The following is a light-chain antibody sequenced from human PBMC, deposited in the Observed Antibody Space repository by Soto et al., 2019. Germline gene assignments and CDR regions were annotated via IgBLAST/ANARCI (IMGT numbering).Light chain of an antibody. Sequence: EIVLTQSPATLSLSPGERATLSCRASQSVGSSLAWYQQKPGQAPRLLIYDASNRATGIPARFSGSGSGTDFTLTICGLEPEDFAVYYCQQRSNWPGTFGQGTNVDIK. CDR1: QSVGSS. J-gene: IGKJ1*01. CDR3: QQRSNWPGT. CDR2: DAS. V-gene: IGKV3-11*01.